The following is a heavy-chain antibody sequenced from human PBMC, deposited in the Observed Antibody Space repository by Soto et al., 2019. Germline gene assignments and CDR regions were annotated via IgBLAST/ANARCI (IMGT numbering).Heavy chain of an antibody. Sequence: SVKVSCKASGFTFTSSAVQWVRQARGQRLEWIGWIVVGSGNTNYAQKFQERVTITRDMSTSTAYVELSSLRSEDTAVYYCAAASDQYYDSSGYNPRDYWGQGTLVTVSS. CDR2: IVVGSGNT. CDR3: AAASDQYYDSSGYNPRDY. CDR1: GFTFTSSA. D-gene: IGHD3-22*01. J-gene: IGHJ4*02. V-gene: IGHV1-58*01.